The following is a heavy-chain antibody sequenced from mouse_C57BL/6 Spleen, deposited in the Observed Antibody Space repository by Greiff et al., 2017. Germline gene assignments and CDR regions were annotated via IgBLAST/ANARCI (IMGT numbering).Heavy chain of an antibody. CDR3: ARYSNYWYFDV. CDR1: GYTFTSYW. D-gene: IGHD2-5*01. CDR2: IHPNSGST. V-gene: IGHV1-64*01. Sequence: QVQLQQPGAELVKPGASVKLSCKASGYTFTSYWMHWVKQRPGQGLEWIGMIHPNSGSTNYNEKFKRTATLTVDKSSSTAYMQLSSLTSEDSAVYYCARYSNYWYFDVWGTGTTVTVAS. J-gene: IGHJ1*03.